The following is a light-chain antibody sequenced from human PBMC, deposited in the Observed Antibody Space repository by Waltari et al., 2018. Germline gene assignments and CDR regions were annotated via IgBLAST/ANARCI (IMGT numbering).Light chain of an antibody. CDR1: QSVLYRSNNKTY. J-gene: IGKJ2*01. V-gene: IGKV4-1*01. CDR2: WAS. Sequence: DIVMTPSPDSLAVSLGERATINCTSGQSVLYRSNNKTYLAWYQQKPGQPPKLLIYWASTRESGVPDRFSGSGSGTDFTLTISSLQAEDVAVYYCQQYYSTPYTFGQGTKLEIK. CDR3: QQYYSTPYT.